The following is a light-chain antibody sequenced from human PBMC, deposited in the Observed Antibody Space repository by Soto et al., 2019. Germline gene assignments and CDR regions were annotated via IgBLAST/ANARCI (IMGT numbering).Light chain of an antibody. J-gene: IGKJ4*01. V-gene: IGKV1-5*03. CDR3: KQYNSYPLT. CDR1: QSISSW. CDR2: KAS. Sequence: DIQMTQSPSTLSASVGDRVTITCRASQSISSWLAWYQQKPGKAPNLLIYKASSLESGVPSRFSGSGSGTEFPLTISSLQPDDFAPYYCKQYNSYPLTFGGGTKVEIK.